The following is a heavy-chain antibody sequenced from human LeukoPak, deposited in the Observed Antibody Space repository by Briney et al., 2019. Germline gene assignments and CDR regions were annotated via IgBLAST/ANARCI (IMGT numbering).Heavy chain of an antibody. J-gene: IGHJ5*02. CDR1: GGTFSSYA. Sequence: GASVKVSCKASGGTFSSYAISWVRQAPGQGLEWMGGIIPIFGTANYAQKFQGRVTITADESTSTAYMELSSLRSEDTAVYYCATHYYDSSGSGNWFDPWGQGTLVTVSS. CDR3: ATHYYDSSGSGNWFDP. V-gene: IGHV1-69*13. D-gene: IGHD3-22*01. CDR2: IIPIFGTA.